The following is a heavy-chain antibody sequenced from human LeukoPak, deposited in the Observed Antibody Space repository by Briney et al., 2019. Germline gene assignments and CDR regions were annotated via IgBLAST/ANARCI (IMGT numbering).Heavy chain of an antibody. CDR2: ISGSGGST. V-gene: IGHV3-23*01. J-gene: IGHJ4*02. CDR1: GFTFSSYA. D-gene: IGHD4-17*01. Sequence: GGSLRLSCAASGFTFSSYAMSWVRQAPGKGLEWVSAISGSGGSTYYADSVKGRFTTSRDNSKNTLYLQMNSLRAEDTAVYYCAKDSRKTVTMNYWGQGTLVTVSS. CDR3: AKDSRKTVTMNY.